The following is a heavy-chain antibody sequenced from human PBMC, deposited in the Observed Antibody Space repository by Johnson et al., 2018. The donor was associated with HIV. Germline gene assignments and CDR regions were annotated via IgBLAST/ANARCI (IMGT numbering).Heavy chain of an antibody. J-gene: IGHJ3*02. V-gene: IGHV3-30*03. CDR3: ALYPPDSFDI. D-gene: IGHD5/OR15-5a*01. CDR1: GFTVSSNY. CDR2: ISYDGSNK. Sequence: QVQLVESGGGLIQPGGSLRLSCAASGFTVSSNYMSWVRQAPGKGLEWVAVISYDGSNKYYADSVKGRFTISRDNSQNTLYLQMNSRRAEATAVYYCALYPPDSFDIWGPGTMVTVSS.